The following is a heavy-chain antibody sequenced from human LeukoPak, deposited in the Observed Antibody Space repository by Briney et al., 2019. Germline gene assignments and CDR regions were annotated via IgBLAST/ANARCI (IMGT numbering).Heavy chain of an antibody. V-gene: IGHV3-23*01. Sequence: GGSLRLSCAASGFTFSSDGMSWVRQAPGKGLEWVSAMGGGGGSTYYADSGKGRFTISRDNSKNTLYLQMTRLRVEDTAVYYCAKDRLRYCSGGSCYSPVDYWGQGTLVSVSS. CDR2: MGGGGGST. D-gene: IGHD2-15*01. J-gene: IGHJ4*02. CDR1: GFTFSSDG. CDR3: AKDRLRYCSGGSCYSPVDY.